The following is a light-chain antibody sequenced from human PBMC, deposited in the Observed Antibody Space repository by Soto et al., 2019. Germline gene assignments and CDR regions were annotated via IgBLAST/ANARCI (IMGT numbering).Light chain of an antibody. Sequence: EVLMTQSPATLSVSPGERATLSCRASQNVYSHLAWYQQKPGQAPRLLIYGASNRATGIPARFSGSGSGTEYTLTISSLQSEDFAVYYCQQYDKWPPMTFGQGTKVEIK. CDR2: GAS. CDR3: QQYDKWPPMT. V-gene: IGKV3-15*01. J-gene: IGKJ1*01. CDR1: QNVYSH.